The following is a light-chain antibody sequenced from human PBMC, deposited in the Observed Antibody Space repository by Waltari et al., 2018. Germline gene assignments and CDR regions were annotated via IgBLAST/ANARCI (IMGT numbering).Light chain of an antibody. CDR3: AAWDDSLIGVA. V-gene: IGLV1-44*01. CDR2: GGK. J-gene: IGLJ2*01. Sequence: QSVLTQPPSASGTPGQRVTISCSASSPNIGRNYVNWYQQPPGTPPKPLTYGGKHRPSGVPDRFSGSKSGTSASLAIGGLQSDDEADYYCAAWDDSLIGVAFGGGTRLTVL. CDR1: SPNIGRNY.